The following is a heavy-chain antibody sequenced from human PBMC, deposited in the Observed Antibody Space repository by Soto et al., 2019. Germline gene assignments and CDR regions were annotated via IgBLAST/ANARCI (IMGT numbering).Heavy chain of an antibody. D-gene: IGHD5-18*01. Sequence: QVQLVESGGGVVQPGRSPRLSCAASGFTFSSYGMHWVRQAPGKGLEWVAVIWYDGSNKYYADSVKGRFTISRDNSKNTLYLQMNSLRAEDTAVYYCVRRRGYSYGPDYYYYYMDVWGKGTTVTVSS. CDR2: IWYDGSNK. J-gene: IGHJ6*03. CDR3: VRRRGYSYGPDYYYYYMDV. CDR1: GFTFSSYG. V-gene: IGHV3-33*01.